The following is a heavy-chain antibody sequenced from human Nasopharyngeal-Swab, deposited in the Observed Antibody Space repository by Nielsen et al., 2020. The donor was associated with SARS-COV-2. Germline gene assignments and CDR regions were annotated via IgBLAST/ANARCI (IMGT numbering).Heavy chain of an antibody. J-gene: IGHJ6*03. D-gene: IGHD3-10*01. CDR2: IWYDGSNK. CDR3: ARDGSGSYYWYYYMDV. V-gene: IGHV3-33*08. Sequence: GESLKISCAASGFTFSSYGMQWVRQAPGKGLEWVAVIWYDGSNKYYADSVKGRFTISRDNSKNTLYLQMNSLRAEDTAVYYCARDGSGSYYWYYYMDVWGKGTTVTVSS. CDR1: GFTFSSYG.